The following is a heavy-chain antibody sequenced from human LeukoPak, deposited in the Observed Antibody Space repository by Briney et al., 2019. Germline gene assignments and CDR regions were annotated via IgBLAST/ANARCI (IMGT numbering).Heavy chain of an antibody. CDR2: TYYRSKWYS. J-gene: IGHJ4*02. Sequence: SQTLSLTCGISGDSVSSNSAGWHWIRQSPSRGLEWLGKTYYRSKWYSDYAVSVKTRTSINPDTSKSQFSLQLNSVTPEDTAAYYCARSHSYSFDYWGQGTLVTVSS. D-gene: IGHD1-26*01. CDR3: ARSHSYSFDY. CDR1: GDSVSSNSAG. V-gene: IGHV6-1*01.